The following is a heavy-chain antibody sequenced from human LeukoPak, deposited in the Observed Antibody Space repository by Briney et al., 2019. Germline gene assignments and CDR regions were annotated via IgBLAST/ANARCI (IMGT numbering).Heavy chain of an antibody. CDR1: GGSFSGYY. V-gene: IGHV4-34*01. Sequence: SETLSLTCAVYGGSFSGYYWGWIRQPPGKGLEWIGEINHSGSTNYNPSLKSRVTISVDTSKNQFSLKLSSVTAADTAVYYCARGLRNAFDIWGQGTMVTVSS. J-gene: IGHJ3*02. CDR2: INHSGST. CDR3: ARGLRNAFDI.